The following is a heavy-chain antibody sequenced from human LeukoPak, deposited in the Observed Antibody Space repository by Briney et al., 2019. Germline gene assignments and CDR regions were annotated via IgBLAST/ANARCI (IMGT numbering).Heavy chain of an antibody. V-gene: IGHV1-18*01. CDR2: ISAYNGNT. D-gene: IGHD1-26*01. J-gene: IGHJ5*02. CDR1: GYNFTNFG. CDR3: ARTNTIVGATRGWFDP. Sequence: ASVKVSCKASGYNFTNFGISWVRQAPGQGLEWMGWISAYNGNTNYAQKLQGRVTMTTDTSTSTAYMELRSLRSDDTAVYYCARTNTIVGATRGWFDPWGQGTLVTVSS.